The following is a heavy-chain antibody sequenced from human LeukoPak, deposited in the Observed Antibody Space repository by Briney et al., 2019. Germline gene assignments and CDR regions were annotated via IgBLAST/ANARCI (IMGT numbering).Heavy chain of an antibody. CDR3: ARLGYCSGGSCYTPYYYYYYYMDV. CDR1: GGSISTYY. CDR2: IHYSGST. V-gene: IGHV4-59*01. D-gene: IGHD2-15*01. J-gene: IGHJ6*03. Sequence: SETLSLTCTVSGGSISTYYWSWIRQPPGKGLEWIGYIHYSGSTNYNPSLKSRVTISVDTSKNQFSLKLSSVTAADTAVYYCARLGYCSGGSCYTPYYYYYYYMDVWGKGTTVTVSS.